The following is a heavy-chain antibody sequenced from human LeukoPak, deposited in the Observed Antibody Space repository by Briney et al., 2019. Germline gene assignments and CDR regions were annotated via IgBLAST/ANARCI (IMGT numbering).Heavy chain of an antibody. V-gene: IGHV4-30-4*08. CDR3: ASPGSGFWSGYMDV. Sequence: PSETLSRTCTVSGGSISSGDYYWSWIRQPPGKGLEWIGYIYYSGSTYYNPSLKSRVTISVDTSKNQFSLKLSSVTAADTAVYYCASPGSGFWSGYMDVWGKGTTVTVSS. CDR1: GGSISSGDYY. J-gene: IGHJ6*03. CDR2: IYYSGST. D-gene: IGHD3-3*01.